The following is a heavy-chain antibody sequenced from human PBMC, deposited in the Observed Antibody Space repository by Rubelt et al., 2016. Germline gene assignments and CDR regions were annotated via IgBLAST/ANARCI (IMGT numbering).Heavy chain of an antibody. CDR1: GGSLSSSSSY. Sequence: QLQLQESGPGLVKPSETLSLTCTVSGGSLSSSSSYWGWIRQPPGKGLEWIGSIYYSGSTYYNPSLKSRVTISVDTSKNQFSRKLSSVTAADTAVYYCARGRVLEWLPPDYWGQGTLVTVSS. V-gene: IGHV4-39*01. J-gene: IGHJ4*02. D-gene: IGHD3-3*01. CDR3: ARGRVLEWLPPDY. CDR2: IYYSGST.